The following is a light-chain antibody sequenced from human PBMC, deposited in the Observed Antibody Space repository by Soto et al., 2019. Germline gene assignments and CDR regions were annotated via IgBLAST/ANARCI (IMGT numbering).Light chain of an antibody. V-gene: IGKV1-5*03. J-gene: IGKJ5*01. CDR1: QSVSNW. Sequence: DIQMTQSPSTLSASVGDRVNITCRASQSVSNWLAWYQQKPGKAPKLLIYRASNLQSGVPSRFSGSGYGAEFSLTISSLQSDDFAVYYRQQYDRSITFGQGTRLEIK. CDR3: QQYDRSIT. CDR2: RAS.